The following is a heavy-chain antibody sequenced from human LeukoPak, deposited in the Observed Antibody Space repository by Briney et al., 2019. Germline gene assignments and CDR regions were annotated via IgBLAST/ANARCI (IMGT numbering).Heavy chain of an antibody. CDR2: IYYSGST. V-gene: IGHV4-59*11. CDR3: AGGAQWEHRAFDI. CDR1: GGSISSHY. Sequence: SETLSLTCTVSGGSISSHYWSWIQQPPGKGLEWIGYIYYSGSTNYNPSLKSRVTISVDTSKNQFSLKLSSVTAADTAVYYCAGGAQWEHRAFDIWGQGTMVTVSS. J-gene: IGHJ3*02. D-gene: IGHD1-26*01.